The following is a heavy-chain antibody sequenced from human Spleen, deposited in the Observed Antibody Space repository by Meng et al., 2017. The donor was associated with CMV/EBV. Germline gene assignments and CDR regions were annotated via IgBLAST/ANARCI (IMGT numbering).Heavy chain of an antibody. D-gene: IGHD3-9*01. Sequence: SGFTFRIYAMSWVRPAPGKGLEWVSAISGSGGSTYYADSVKGRFTISRDNSKNTLYLQMNSLRAEDTAVYYCATDRNILTGYYIFDYWGQGTLVTVSS. V-gene: IGHV3-23*01. J-gene: IGHJ4*02. CDR1: GFTFRIYA. CDR2: ISGSGGST. CDR3: ATDRNILTGYYIFDY.